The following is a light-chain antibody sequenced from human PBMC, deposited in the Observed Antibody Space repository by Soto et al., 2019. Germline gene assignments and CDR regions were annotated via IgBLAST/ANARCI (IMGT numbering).Light chain of an antibody. CDR3: QQYDNLPSLT. CDR1: HDISNY. Sequence: DFQMTQSPSSLSASVGDRVTITCQASHDISNYLNWYQQKPQKAPKLLIYDASNLEIGVPSRFSGNGSGTXFTFTISSLQPEDFATYYCQQYDNLPSLTFGGGTKVEIK. J-gene: IGKJ4*01. V-gene: IGKV1-33*01. CDR2: DAS.